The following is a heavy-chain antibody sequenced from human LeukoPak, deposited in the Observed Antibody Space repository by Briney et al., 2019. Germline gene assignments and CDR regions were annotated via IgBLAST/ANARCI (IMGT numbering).Heavy chain of an antibody. D-gene: IGHD3-9*01. CDR3: AREDILTGFDY. V-gene: IGHV3-53*01. J-gene: IGHJ4*02. CDR1: GFTVSSNY. Sequence: GGSLRRSCAASGFTVSSNYMSWVRQAPGKGLEWVSVIYSGGSTYYADSVKGRFTISRDNSKNTLYLQMNSLRAEDTAVYYCAREDILTGFDYWGQGTLVTVSS. CDR2: IYSGGST.